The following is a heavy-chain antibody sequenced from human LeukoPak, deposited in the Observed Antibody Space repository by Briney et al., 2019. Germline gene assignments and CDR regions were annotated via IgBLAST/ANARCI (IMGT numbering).Heavy chain of an antibody. Sequence: PEGSLRLSCAASGFTFSSYVMHWVRQAPGKGLEWVAVISYDGSNKYYAASVKGRFTIYRDNSKNTLYLQMNSLRAEDTAVYYCAKDRTSCLDYWGQGTLVTVSS. J-gene: IGHJ4*02. CDR3: AKDRTSCLDY. V-gene: IGHV3-30*18. D-gene: IGHD2-2*01. CDR2: ISYDGSNK. CDR1: GFTFSSYV.